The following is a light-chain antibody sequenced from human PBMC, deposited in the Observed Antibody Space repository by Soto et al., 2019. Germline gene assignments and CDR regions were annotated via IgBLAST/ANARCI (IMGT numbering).Light chain of an antibody. J-gene: IGLJ1*01. V-gene: IGLV3-21*02. Sequence: SYELTQPPSVSVAPGQTARITCGENNIGSKNVHWYQQKPGQAPVRVVFDDSDRPSGISERFSGSNSGNTATLTISRVEAGDEADYFCHVWDSRSEHFVFGAGTKLTVL. CDR3: HVWDSRSEHFV. CDR1: NIGSKN. CDR2: DDS.